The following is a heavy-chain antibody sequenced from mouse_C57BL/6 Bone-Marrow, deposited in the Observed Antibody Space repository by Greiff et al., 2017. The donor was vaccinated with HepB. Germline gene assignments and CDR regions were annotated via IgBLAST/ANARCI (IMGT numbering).Heavy chain of an antibody. Sequence: VQLQQPGAELVKPGASVKMSCKASGYTFTSYWITWVKQRPGQGLEWIGDIYPGSGSTNYNEKFKSKATLTVDTSSSTAYMQLSSLTSEDSAVYYCAREGVYYGNPWFAYGGQGTLVTVSA. D-gene: IGHD2-1*01. CDR2: IYPGSGST. CDR3: AREGVYYGNPWFAY. V-gene: IGHV1-55*01. J-gene: IGHJ3*01. CDR1: GYTFTSYW.